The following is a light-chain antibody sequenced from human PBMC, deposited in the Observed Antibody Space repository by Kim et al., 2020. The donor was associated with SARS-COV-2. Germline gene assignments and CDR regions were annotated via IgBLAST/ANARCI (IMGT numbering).Light chain of an antibody. V-gene: IGLV3-21*04. CDR1: NIGSKS. Sequence: GKTARITCGEKNIGSKSVHWYQQKPGQAPVLVIYYDSDRPSGIPERFSGSNSGNTATLTISRVEAGDEADYYCQVWDSSSDHLYVFGTGTKVTVL. CDR2: YDS. J-gene: IGLJ1*01. CDR3: QVWDSSSDHLYV.